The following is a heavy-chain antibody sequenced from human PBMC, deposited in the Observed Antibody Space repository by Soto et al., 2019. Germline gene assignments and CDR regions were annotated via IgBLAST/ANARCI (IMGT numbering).Heavy chain of an antibody. V-gene: IGHV3-33*01. CDR2: IWYDGSNK. CDR1: GFTFSSYG. J-gene: IGHJ3*02. D-gene: IGHD3-3*01. CDR3: ARATYDFWSGSDAFDI. Sequence: QVQLVESGGGVVQPGRSLRLSCAASGFTFSSYGMHWVRQAPGKGLEWVAVIWYDGSNKYYADSVKGRFTISRDNSKNTLYLQMNSLRAEDTAVYYCARATYDFWSGSDAFDIWGQGTMVTVS.